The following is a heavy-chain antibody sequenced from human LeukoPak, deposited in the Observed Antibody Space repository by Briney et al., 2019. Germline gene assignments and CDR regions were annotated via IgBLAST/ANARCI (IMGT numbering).Heavy chain of an antibody. Sequence: PGGSLKLSCAASGFTFSGSAMHWVRQASGKGLEWVGRIRSKANSYATAYAASVKGRFTIARDDSKKTAYLQMNSLKTEDTAVYYCTRQWASYSSSWYLELLYYYYMDVWGKGTTVTVSS. CDR3: TRQWASYSSSWYLELLYYYYMDV. D-gene: IGHD6-13*01. CDR2: IRSKANSYAT. V-gene: IGHV3-73*01. CDR1: GFTFSGSA. J-gene: IGHJ6*03.